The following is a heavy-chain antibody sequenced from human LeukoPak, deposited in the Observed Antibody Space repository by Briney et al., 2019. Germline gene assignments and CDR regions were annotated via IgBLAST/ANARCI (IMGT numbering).Heavy chain of an antibody. CDR3: AGAQQRAARRDDYYYYMDV. CDR2: IIPIFGTA. CDR1: GGTFSSYA. D-gene: IGHD6-6*01. Sequence: ASVKVSCKASGGTFSSYAISWVRQAPGQGLEWMGGIIPIFGTANYAQKFQGRVTITADESTSTAYMELSSLRSEDTAVYYCAGAQQRAARRDDYYYYMDVWGKGTTVTVSS. V-gene: IGHV1-69*13. J-gene: IGHJ6*03.